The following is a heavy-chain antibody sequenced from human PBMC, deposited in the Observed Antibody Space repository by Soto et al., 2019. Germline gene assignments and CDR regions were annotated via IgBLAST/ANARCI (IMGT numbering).Heavy chain of an antibody. Sequence: SVKVSCKASGGTFSSYTIRWVRQAPGQRLEWMGRIIPILGIANYAQKFQGRVTITADKSTSTAYMELSSLRSEDTAVYYCARGLYYYDSSGYYSDYWYFDLWGRGTLVTVSS. V-gene: IGHV1-69*02. CDR3: ARGLYYYDSSGYYSDYWYFDL. J-gene: IGHJ2*01. CDR1: GGTFSSYT. CDR2: IIPILGIA. D-gene: IGHD3-22*01.